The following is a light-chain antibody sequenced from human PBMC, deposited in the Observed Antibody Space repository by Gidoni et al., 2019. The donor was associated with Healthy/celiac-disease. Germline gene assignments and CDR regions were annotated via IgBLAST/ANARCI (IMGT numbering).Light chain of an antibody. Sequence: IQMTQPPSSLSASVGDRVTITCRASQSISSYLNWYQQKPGKAPKLLIYAASSLQSGVPSRVSGSGSGTDFTLTISSLQPEDFATYYCQQSYSTPLTFGGGTKVEIK. J-gene: IGKJ4*02. CDR3: QQSYSTPLT. V-gene: IGKV1-39*01. CDR1: QSISSY. CDR2: AAS.